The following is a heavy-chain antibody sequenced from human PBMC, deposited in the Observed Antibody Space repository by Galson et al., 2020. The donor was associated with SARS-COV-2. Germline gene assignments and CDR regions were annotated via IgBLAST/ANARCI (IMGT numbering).Heavy chain of an antibody. J-gene: IGHJ4*02. CDR2: INDSANT. D-gene: IGHD1-26*01. CDR1: SGTFTNYY. V-gene: IGHV4-34*01. Sequence: SETLSLTCAVYSGTFTNYYWTWVRQSPGTGLEWIGEINDSANTNCNPSLKSRVTISVDTSKNQFSLKLRAVTAADTATYYCARAALGHTHYYIDYWGQGTLVTVSS. CDR3: ARAALGHTHYYIDY.